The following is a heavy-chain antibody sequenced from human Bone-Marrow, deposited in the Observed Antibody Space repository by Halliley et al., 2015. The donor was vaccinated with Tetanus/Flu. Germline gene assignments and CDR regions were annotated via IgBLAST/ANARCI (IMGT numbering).Heavy chain of an antibody. V-gene: IGHV4-34*12. J-gene: IGHJ6*01. CDR2: IIKTGSP. Sequence: TLSLTCAVNGGSLSGNYWSWIRQPPGKGLEWIGEIIKTGSPDYNPPLKGRVTMSVDTYKNQLSLNLRSVTAADSAVCYCMRAQGPYFNGMDVWGQGTTVAVSS. CDR1: GGSLSGNY. CDR3: MRAQGPYFNGMDV.